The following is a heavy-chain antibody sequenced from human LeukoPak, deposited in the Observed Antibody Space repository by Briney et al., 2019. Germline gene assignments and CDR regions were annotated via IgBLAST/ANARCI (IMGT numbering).Heavy chain of an antibody. CDR1: GFTFSSYG. Sequence: PGGSLRLSCAASGFTFSSYGMHWVRQAPRKGLEGVAGVWFDGGNKYYADSLKVRFNISRDNSNNTLYLHMNSLRARDRSGYLSAREQKVYSSTWIDYWGQGTPVTVSS. J-gene: IGHJ4*02. CDR3: AREQKVYSSTWIDY. D-gene: IGHD6-13*01. CDR2: VWFDGGNK. V-gene: IGHV3-33*01.